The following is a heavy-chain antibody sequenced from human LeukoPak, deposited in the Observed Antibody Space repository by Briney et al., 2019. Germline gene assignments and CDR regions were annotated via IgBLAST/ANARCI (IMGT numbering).Heavy chain of an antibody. D-gene: IGHD6-13*01. Sequence: PGGSLRLSCAASGFTVSSSYMTWVRQAPGKGLEWVSVIYSGGSTHYAGSVKGRFTISRDNSKNTAYLQMNSLRAEDTAVYHCARAPYSSSWYFDYWGQGTLVTVSS. V-gene: IGHV3-66*01. CDR1: GFTVSSSY. CDR3: ARAPYSSSWYFDY. CDR2: IYSGGST. J-gene: IGHJ4*02.